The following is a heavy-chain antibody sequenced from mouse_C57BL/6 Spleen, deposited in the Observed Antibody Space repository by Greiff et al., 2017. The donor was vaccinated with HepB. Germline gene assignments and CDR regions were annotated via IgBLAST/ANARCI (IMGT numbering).Heavy chain of an antibody. V-gene: IGHV1-81*01. J-gene: IGHJ4*01. Sequence: VQLQQSGAELARPGASVKLSCKASGYTFTSYGISWVKQRTGQGLEWIGEIYPRSGNTYYNEKFKGKATLTADKSSSTAYMELRSLTSEDSAVYFCASGLEYAMDYWGQGTSVTVSS. CDR1: GYTFTSYG. CDR3: ASGLEYAMDY. CDR2: IYPRSGNT.